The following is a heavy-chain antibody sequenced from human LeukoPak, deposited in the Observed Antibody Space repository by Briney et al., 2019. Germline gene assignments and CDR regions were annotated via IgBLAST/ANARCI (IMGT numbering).Heavy chain of an antibody. Sequence: SETLSLTFTVSDGSISTYYWSWIRQPPGKGLKWIGDMYYSVITKPSPSLKSRVTISVDTSKNQFSLKLSSVTAADTAVYYCARVDYSGRYYYFEYWGQGTLVTVSS. CDR2: MYYSVIT. V-gene: IGHV4-59*01. D-gene: IGHD1-26*01. CDR1: DGSISTYY. CDR3: ARVDYSGRYYYFEY. J-gene: IGHJ4*02.